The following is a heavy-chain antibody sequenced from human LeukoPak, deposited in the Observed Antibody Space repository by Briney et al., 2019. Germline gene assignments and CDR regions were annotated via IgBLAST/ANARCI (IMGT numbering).Heavy chain of an antibody. D-gene: IGHD6-19*01. CDR2: INPNSGGT. J-gene: IGHJ5*02. CDR3: ARDPGGSSGWYRLNNWFDP. V-gene: IGHV1-2*02. Sequence: ASVKVSCKASGYTFIGYYMHWVRQAPGQGLEWMRWINPNSGGTNYAQKLQGRVTMTRDTSISTVYVELSRLRSDDTVMYYCARDPGGSSGWYRLNNWFDPWGQGTLVTGSS. CDR1: GYTFIGYY.